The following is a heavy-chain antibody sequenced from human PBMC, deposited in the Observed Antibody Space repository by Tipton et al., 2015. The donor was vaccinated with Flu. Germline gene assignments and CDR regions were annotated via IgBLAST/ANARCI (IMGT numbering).Heavy chain of an antibody. CDR1: GDSITSNNYY. J-gene: IGHJ4*02. V-gene: IGHV4-31*03. Sequence: TLSLTCNVSGDSITSNNYYWNWIRQQPGKGLEWIGYIHYTGSTYYNPSLRSRLTISIDTSKNQFSLKLTSVTAADTAVYFCAKDLPATGSLGYWGQGELVTVSS. CDR3: AKDLPATGSLGY. CDR2: IHYTGST. D-gene: IGHD2-15*01.